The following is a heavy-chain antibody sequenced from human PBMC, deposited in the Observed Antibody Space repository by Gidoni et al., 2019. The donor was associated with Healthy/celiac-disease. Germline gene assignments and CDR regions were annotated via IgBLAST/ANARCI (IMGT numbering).Heavy chain of an antibody. CDR3: ATTRGYDLAFDI. V-gene: IGHV4-34*01. D-gene: IGHD3-10*01. CDR1: GCSFSAYY. J-gene: IGHJ3*02. Sequence: QVQLQQCGAGLLKPSETLSLTCAVYGCSFSAYYWSWLRQPPGKGLEWIGENNHSGSTNYNPSLKRRVTISVDTSKNQFSLKLSSVTAADTAVYYCATTRGYDLAFDIWGQGTMVTVSS. CDR2: NNHSGST.